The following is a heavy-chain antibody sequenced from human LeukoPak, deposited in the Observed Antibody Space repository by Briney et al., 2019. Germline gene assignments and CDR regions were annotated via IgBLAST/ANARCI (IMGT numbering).Heavy chain of an antibody. D-gene: IGHD4-17*01. CDR1: GGSFSGYY. CDR3: ARSTTVTSEYYYYYGMDV. Sequence: PSETLSLTCAVYGGSFSGYYWSWIRQPPGKGLEWIGEINHSGSTNYNPSLKSRVTISVDTSKNQFSLKLSSVTAADTAVYYCARSTTVTSEYYYYYGMDVWDQGTTVTVSS. CDR2: INHSGST. J-gene: IGHJ6*02. V-gene: IGHV4-34*01.